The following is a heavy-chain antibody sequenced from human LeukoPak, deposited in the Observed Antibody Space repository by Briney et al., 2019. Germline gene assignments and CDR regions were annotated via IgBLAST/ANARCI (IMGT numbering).Heavy chain of an antibody. CDR1: GYTFTGYY. Sequence: ASVKVSCKASGYTFTGYYMHWVRQAPGQGLEWMGWINPNSGGTNYAQKFQGRVTMTRDTSTSTAYMELSRLRSDDTAVYYCARDRGDSSSWKKHFDYWGQGTLVTVSS. D-gene: IGHD6-13*01. V-gene: IGHV1-2*02. J-gene: IGHJ4*02. CDR3: ARDRGDSSSWKKHFDY. CDR2: INPNSGGT.